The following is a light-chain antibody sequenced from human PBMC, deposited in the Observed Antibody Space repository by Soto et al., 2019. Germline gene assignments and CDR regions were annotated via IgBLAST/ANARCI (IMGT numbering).Light chain of an antibody. Sequence: QSVLTQPPSASTTPGQRVTIFCSGGISNIGSKYVYWYQHLPVAAPKLLIYRDDQRPSGVPDRFSGSKSGTSASLAISGLRSEDEADYYCAAWDDSLNAWVFGGGTKLTVL. J-gene: IGLJ3*02. V-gene: IGLV1-47*01. CDR2: RDD. CDR3: AAWDDSLNAWV. CDR1: ISNIGSKY.